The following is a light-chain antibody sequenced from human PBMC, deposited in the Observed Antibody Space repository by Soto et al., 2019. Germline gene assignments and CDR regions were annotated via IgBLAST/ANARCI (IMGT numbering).Light chain of an antibody. CDR2: AAS. Sequence: DIQMTQSPSSLSASVGDRVTIACRASQSISTYLNWYQQKPGKAPKLLIYAASSLQSGVPSRFSGSGSGTDCTLTISSLPSDVFATYYSHRNYRTVPRRFAQGP. V-gene: IGKV1-39*01. CDR3: HRNYRTVPRR. CDR1: QSISTY. J-gene: IGKJ1*01.